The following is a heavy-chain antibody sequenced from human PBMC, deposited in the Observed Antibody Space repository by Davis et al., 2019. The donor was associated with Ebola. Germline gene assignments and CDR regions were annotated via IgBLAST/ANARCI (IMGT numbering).Heavy chain of an antibody. J-gene: IGHJ2*01. V-gene: IGHV3-33*08. Sequence: GGSLRLSCAASGFTFNTYTMNWVRQAPGKGLEWVAVIWYDGSNKYYADSVKGRFTISRDNSKNTLYLQMNSLRAEDTAVYYCARGGEDYGGWYFDLWGRGTLVTVSS. CDR1: GFTFNTYT. D-gene: IGHD4-17*01. CDR2: IWYDGSNK. CDR3: ARGGEDYGGWYFDL.